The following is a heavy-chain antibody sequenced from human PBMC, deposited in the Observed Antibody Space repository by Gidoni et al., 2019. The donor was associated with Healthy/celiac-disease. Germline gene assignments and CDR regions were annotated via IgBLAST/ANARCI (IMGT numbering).Heavy chain of an antibody. CDR2: IIPILGIA. CDR3: ARVGSEYCSGGSCYLFDY. J-gene: IGHJ4*02. D-gene: IGHD2-15*01. CDR1: GGTFSSYA. V-gene: IGHV1-69*04. Sequence: QVQLVQSGAEVKKPGSSVKVSCKASGGTFSSYAISWVRQAPGQGLEWRGRIIPILGIANYAQKFQGRVTITADKSTSTAYMALSSLRSEDTAVYYCARVGSEYCSGGSCYLFDYWGQGTLVTVSS.